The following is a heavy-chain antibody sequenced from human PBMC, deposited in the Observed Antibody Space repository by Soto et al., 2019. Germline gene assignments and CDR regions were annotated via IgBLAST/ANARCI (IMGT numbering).Heavy chain of an antibody. J-gene: IGHJ4*02. CDR1: GGSISSGGYY. V-gene: IGHV4-31*03. Sequence: QVQLQESGPGLVKPSQTLSLTCTVSGGSISSGGYYWSWIRQHPGKGLEWIGYIYYSGSTYYNPSLKSRFTISVDTSKNQFSLKLSSVTAADTAVYYCARVSYGSGSFIGDNWGQGTLVTVSS. D-gene: IGHD3-10*01. CDR3: ARVSYGSGSFIGDN. CDR2: IYYSGST.